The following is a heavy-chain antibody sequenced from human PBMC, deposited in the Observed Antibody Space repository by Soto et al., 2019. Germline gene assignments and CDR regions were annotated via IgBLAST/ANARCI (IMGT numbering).Heavy chain of an antibody. V-gene: IGHV3-30-3*01. CDR3: AKETPGGNSPLYYGMDV. D-gene: IGHD2-21*02. Sequence: SGGSLRLSCAASGFPFSSYAMHWVRPAPGKGLEWVAVISYDGSNKYYADSVKGRFTISRDNSKNTLYLQMNSLRAEDTAVYYCAKETPGGNSPLYYGMDVWGQGTTVTVSS. J-gene: IGHJ6*02. CDR1: GFPFSSYA. CDR2: ISYDGSNK.